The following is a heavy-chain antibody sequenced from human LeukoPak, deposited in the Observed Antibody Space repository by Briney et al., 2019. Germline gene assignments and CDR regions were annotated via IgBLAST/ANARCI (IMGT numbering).Heavy chain of an antibody. J-gene: IGHJ4*02. CDR1: GFTFSSYH. CDR2: IGSSGSYI. CDR3: ARRATTERGHSYGLDF. V-gene: IGHV3-21*01. D-gene: IGHD5-18*01. Sequence: GGSLRLSCEVSGFTFSSYHMNWVRQAPGKGLEWVSSIGSSGSYIYYADSLTGRFTISRDNAKNSLYLQMNSLRAEDRAMYYCARRATTERGHSYGLDFWGQGTLVTVSS.